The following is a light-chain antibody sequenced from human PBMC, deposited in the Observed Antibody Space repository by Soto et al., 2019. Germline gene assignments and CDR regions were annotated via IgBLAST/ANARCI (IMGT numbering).Light chain of an antibody. V-gene: IGLV1-44*01. J-gene: IGLJ2*01. CDR3: AAWDDSLNGVV. Sequence: QSVLTQPPSASGTPGQRVTISCSGSISNIGSNTVNWYQQFPGTAPKLLIYSNSQRPSGVPDRFSGSKSGTSASLAISGLQSEEEADYYCAAWDDSLNGVVFGGGTKLTVL. CDR2: SNS. CDR1: ISNIGSNT.